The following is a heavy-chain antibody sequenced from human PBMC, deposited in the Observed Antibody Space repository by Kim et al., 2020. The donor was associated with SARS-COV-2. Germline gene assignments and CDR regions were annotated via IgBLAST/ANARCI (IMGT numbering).Heavy chain of an antibody. D-gene: IGHD2-15*01. CDR3: AKAPVPEFYCSGGSCYSFDY. CDR2: ISWNSGSI. Sequence: GGSLRLSCAASGFTFDDYAMHWVRQAPGKGLEWVSGISWNSGSIGYADSVKGRFTISRDNAKNSLYLQMNSLRAEDTALYYCAKAPVPEFYCSGGSCYSFDYWGQGTLVTVSS. CDR1: GFTFDDYA. J-gene: IGHJ4*02. V-gene: IGHV3-9*01.